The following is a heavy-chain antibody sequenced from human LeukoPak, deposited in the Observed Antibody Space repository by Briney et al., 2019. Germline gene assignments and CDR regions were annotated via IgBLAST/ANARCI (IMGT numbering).Heavy chain of an antibody. D-gene: IGHD5-12*01. CDR1: GGSFSGYY. CDR3: ARVAGYGALDI. Sequence: SETLSLTCAVYGGSFSGYYWSWLRQPPGKGLEWIGEINHSGSTNYNPSLKSRVTISVDTSKNQFSLKLSSVTAADTAVYYCARVAGYGALDIWGQGTMVTVSS. CDR2: INHSGST. V-gene: IGHV4-34*01. J-gene: IGHJ3*02.